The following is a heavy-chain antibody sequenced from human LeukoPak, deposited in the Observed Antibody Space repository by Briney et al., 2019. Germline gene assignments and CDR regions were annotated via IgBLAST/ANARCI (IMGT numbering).Heavy chain of an antibody. CDR2: INPNSGGT. CDR3: ARAAVAGRTKTFDY. Sequence: ASVKVSCKASGYTFTGYYMHWVRQAPGQGLEWMGWINPNSGGTNYAQKFQGRVTMTRDTSTSTVYMELSSLRSEDTAVYYCARAAVAGRTKTFDYWGQGTLVTVSS. V-gene: IGHV1-2*02. CDR1: GYTFTGYY. D-gene: IGHD6-19*01. J-gene: IGHJ4*02.